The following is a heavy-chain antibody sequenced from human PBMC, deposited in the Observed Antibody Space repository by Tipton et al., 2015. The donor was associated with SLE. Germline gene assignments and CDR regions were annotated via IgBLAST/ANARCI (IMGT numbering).Heavy chain of an antibody. Sequence: TLSLTCTVSGGSISSGASFWTWIRQHPGKGLEWIGYVSYSGNTYFNPSLRSRLTMSMDTSKNQFSLNLSSVTAADTAVYFCATGGFSGYDPADYWGQGTLVTVSS. V-gene: IGHV4-31*03. CDR2: VSYSGNT. CDR1: GGSISSGASF. D-gene: IGHD5-12*01. J-gene: IGHJ4*02. CDR3: ATGGFSGYDPADY.